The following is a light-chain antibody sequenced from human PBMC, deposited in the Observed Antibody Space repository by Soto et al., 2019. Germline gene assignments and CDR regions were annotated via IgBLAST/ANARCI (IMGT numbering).Light chain of an antibody. CDR3: QQYNNWPPLT. Sequence: EIVMTQSPATLSVSPGERATLSCRASQSVSNNLAWYQQKPGQAPRLLIYGASTRATSIPARFSGSASGTEFTLTISSLQSEDFAVYYCQQYNNWPPLTFGGGTKVEIK. V-gene: IGKV3D-15*01. J-gene: IGKJ4*01. CDR1: QSVSNN. CDR2: GAS.